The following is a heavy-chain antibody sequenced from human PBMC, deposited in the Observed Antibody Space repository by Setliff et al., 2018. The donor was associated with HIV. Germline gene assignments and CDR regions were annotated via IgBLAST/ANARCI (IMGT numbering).Heavy chain of an antibody. CDR2: INHSGST. CDR1: GGSISSSSYY. Sequence: SETLSLTCTVSGGSISSSSYYWGWIRQPPGKGLEWIGEINHSGSTNYNPSLKSRVTISVDTSKDQFSLSLISMTAADSAVYYCARLGDNSDWRSNYFFYYMDVWGKGGTVTVSS. J-gene: IGHJ6*03. CDR3: ARLGDNSDWRSNYFFYYMDV. V-gene: IGHV4-39*01. D-gene: IGHD3-22*01.